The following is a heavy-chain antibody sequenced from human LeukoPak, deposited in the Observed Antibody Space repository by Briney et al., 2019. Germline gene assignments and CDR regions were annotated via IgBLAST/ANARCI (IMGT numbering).Heavy chain of an antibody. V-gene: IGHV3-48*01. J-gene: IGHJ4*02. D-gene: IGHD3-10*01. CDR1: GFTFSSYS. Sequence: GGSLRLSCAASGFTFSSYSMNWVRQAPGKGLEWVSYISSSSSTIYYADSVKGRFTISRDNAKNSLYLQMNSLRAEDTAVYYCARDSITMVRGVIFSANYFDYWGQGTLVTVSS. CDR3: ARDSITMVRGVIFSANYFDY. CDR2: ISSSSSTI.